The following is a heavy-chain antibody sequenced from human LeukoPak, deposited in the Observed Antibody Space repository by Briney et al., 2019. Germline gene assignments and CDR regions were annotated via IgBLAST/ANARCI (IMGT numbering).Heavy chain of an antibody. J-gene: IGHJ4*02. CDR2: ISSSSSYI. D-gene: IGHD4-17*01. CDR1: GFTFSSYS. V-gene: IGHV3-21*01. Sequence: GGSLRLSCAASGFTFSSYSMTWVRQAPGKGLEWVSSISSSSSYIYYADSVKGRFTISRDNAKNSLYLQMNSLRAEDTAVYYCARLEAYGDYIDYWGQGTLVTVSS. CDR3: ARLEAYGDYIDY.